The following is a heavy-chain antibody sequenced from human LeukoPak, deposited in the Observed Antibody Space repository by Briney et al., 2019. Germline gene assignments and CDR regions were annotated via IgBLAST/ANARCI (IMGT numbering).Heavy chain of an antibody. CDR3: ARARLDYNIAAAGRRIWFDP. CDR2: INHSGST. J-gene: IGHJ5*02. D-gene: IGHD6-13*01. V-gene: IGHV4-4*02. Sequence: PSETLSLTCAVSGGSISSSNWWSWVRQPPGKGLEWIGEINHSGSTNYNPSLKSRVTISVDTSKNQFSLKLSSVTAADTAVYYCARARLDYNIAAAGRRIWFDPWGQGTLVTVSS. CDR1: GGSISSSNW.